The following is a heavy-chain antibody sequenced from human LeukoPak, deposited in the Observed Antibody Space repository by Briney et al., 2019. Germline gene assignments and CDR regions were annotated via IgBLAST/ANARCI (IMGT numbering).Heavy chain of an antibody. CDR2: TYNGGRT. D-gene: IGHD3-10*01. Sequence: PGGSLRLSCAASGFTVSSDYINWVRQAPGKGLEWVSVTYNGGRTYYADSVKGRFTISRDNSKNTLYLQLNSLRAEDTAVYYCARTTPRGHGSGIDCWGQGTLVTVSS. CDR3: ARTTPRGHGSGIDC. J-gene: IGHJ4*02. V-gene: IGHV3-66*01. CDR1: GFTVSSDY.